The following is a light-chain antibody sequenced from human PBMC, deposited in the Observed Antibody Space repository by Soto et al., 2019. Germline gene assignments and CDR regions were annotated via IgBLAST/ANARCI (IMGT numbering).Light chain of an antibody. CDR2: GSS. Sequence: EIVLTQSPGTLSLSPGERATLSCRASQSVSSSYLAWHQQKPGQPPRLLIYGSSSRATGLPDSFSGSGSGTDFTLTISRLEPEDLAVYYCQQHRSPPPSVTFGGGTKVEIK. CDR1: QSVSSSY. CDR3: QQHRSPPPSVT. J-gene: IGKJ4*01. V-gene: IGKV3-20*01.